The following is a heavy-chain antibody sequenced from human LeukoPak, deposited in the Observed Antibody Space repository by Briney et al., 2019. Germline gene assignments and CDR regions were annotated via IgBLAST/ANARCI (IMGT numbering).Heavy chain of an antibody. Sequence: SDPLSLTCTVCGGPISNYYWSWLRQPPGKGLEWIGFIYYSGSTKYNPTLKSQVTISVDTSKNQFSLKLSSVTAADTAVYCCASGGNSSSWYLYDYWGQGTLVTVSS. J-gene: IGHJ4*02. CDR2: IYYSGST. CDR1: GGPISNYY. CDR3: ASGGNSSSWYLYDY. D-gene: IGHD6-13*01. V-gene: IGHV4-59*08.